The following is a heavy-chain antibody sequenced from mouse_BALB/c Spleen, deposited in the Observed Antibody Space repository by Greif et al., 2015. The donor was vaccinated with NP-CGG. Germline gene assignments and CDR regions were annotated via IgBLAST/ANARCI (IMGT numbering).Heavy chain of an antibody. J-gene: IGHJ1*01. V-gene: IGHV5-4*02. CDR2: ISVGGSYT. CDR1: GFTFSDYY. D-gene: IGHD2-1*01. Sequence: EVKVVESGGGLVKPGGSLKLSCAASGFTFSDYYMYWVRQTPEKRLEWVATISVGGSYTYYPDSVKGRFTISRDNAKNNLYLQMSSLKSEDTAMYYCARDGNYWYFDVWGAGTTVTVSS. CDR3: ARDGNYWYFDV.